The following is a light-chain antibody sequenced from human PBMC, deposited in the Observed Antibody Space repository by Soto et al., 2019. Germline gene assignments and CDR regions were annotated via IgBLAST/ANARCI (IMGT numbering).Light chain of an antibody. CDR3: NSYTSSSTLV. CDR2: NVY. V-gene: IGLV2-14*03. Sequence: QSVLTQPASVSGSHGQSITISCTGTSSDVGGYNFVSWYQQHPGKAPKLMLYNVYDRPSGISHRFSGSRSGNTASLTISGLQAEDEAHYYCNSYTSSSTLVFGGGTKLTVL. J-gene: IGLJ2*01. CDR1: SSDVGGYNF.